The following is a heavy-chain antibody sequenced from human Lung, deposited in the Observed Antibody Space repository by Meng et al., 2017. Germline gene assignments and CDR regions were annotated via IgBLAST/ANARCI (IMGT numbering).Heavy chain of an antibody. CDR3: ARGQKGYFDL. Sequence: QGQLQGSGPGLVKPSHTLSLTCTGSGGSISSSNYYWSWIRQPPGKGLEWSGHIYNSGSTYYNPSLKSRITISVDTSKNQFSLKLSSVTAADTAVYYCARGQKGYFDLWGRGTLVTVSS. CDR2: IYNSGST. V-gene: IGHV4-30-4*01. CDR1: GGSISSSNYY. J-gene: IGHJ2*01.